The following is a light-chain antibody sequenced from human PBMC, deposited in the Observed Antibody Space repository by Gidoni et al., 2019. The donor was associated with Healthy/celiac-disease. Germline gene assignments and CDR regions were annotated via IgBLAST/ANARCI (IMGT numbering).Light chain of an antibody. J-gene: IGKJ4*01. Sequence: DIQMTKSPSSLSASVVDRVTITCRASQSISSYLNWYQQKPGKAHNLLIYAASSLQSWVPSRFSGSGSWTDFTLTISSLQPEDFATYYCQQSYSTLRTFGGGTKVEIK. CDR3: QQSYSTLRT. CDR2: AAS. CDR1: QSISSY. V-gene: IGKV1-39*01.